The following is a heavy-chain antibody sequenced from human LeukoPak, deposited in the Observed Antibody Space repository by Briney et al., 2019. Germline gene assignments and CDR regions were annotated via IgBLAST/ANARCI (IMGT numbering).Heavy chain of an antibody. CDR1: GFTFSSYA. D-gene: IGHD3-22*01. V-gene: IGHV3-23*01. Sequence: GGSLRLSCAASGFTFSSYAMSWVRQAPGKGLEWVSAISGSGGSTYYADSVKGRFTISRDNSKNTLYLQMNSLRAEDTAVYYCAKSIVVIITTYYFDYWGQGTLVTVSS. CDR2: ISGSGGST. CDR3: AKSIVVIITTYYFDY. J-gene: IGHJ4*02.